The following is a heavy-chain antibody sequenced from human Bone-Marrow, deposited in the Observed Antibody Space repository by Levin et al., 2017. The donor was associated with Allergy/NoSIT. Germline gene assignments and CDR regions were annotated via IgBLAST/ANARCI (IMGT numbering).Heavy chain of an antibody. D-gene: IGHD3-22*01. CDR2: IAHDESSE. CDR1: GSTFSRYV. J-gene: IGHJ3*01. CDR3: ATAGHTSGYADAFEF. Sequence: GGSLRLSCAASGSTFSRYVMHWVRQAPGKGLEWVAVIAHDESSESYADSVKGRFTISRDNPKNTLYLQMNSLRDEDTAVYYCATAGHTSGYADAFEFWGQGTMVTVSS. V-gene: IGHV3-30*04.